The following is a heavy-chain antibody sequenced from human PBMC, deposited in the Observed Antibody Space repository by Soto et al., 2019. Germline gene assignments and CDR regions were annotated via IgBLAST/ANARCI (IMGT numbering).Heavy chain of an antibody. Sequence: QVQLVESGGGVVQAGRSLRLSCAASGFTFSRYAMHWVRQAPGKGLEWGAVISYDGSNEYYADSVKGRFTISRDNSKNTMYLQMNSLRAEDTAVYYCARDKGYCSGGTCYGDYDYGMDVWGQGTTVTVSS. CDR2: ISYDGSNE. V-gene: IGHV3-30-3*01. CDR1: GFTFSRYA. CDR3: ARDKGYCSGGTCYGDYDYGMDV. J-gene: IGHJ6*02. D-gene: IGHD2-15*01.